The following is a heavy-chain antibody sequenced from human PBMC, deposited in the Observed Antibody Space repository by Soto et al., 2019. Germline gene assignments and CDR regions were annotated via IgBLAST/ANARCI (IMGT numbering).Heavy chain of an antibody. CDR2: ISYEGGTQ. Sequence: QVQLVESGGGVVQPGRSLRLSCGVSGFTFNNYGMHWVRQAPGKGLEWVAVISYEGGTQYYADSVKDRFTISRDNSKNTLYLQMNSLRAEDTAVYYCAKDGPNSYGPDYWGQGTLVTVS. V-gene: IGHV3-30*18. CDR3: AKDGPNSYGPDY. J-gene: IGHJ4*02. D-gene: IGHD5-18*01. CDR1: GFTFNNYG.